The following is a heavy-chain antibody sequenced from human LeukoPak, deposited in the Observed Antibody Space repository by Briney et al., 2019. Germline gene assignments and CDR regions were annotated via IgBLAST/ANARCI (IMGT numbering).Heavy chain of an antibody. V-gene: IGHV4-59*08. CDR2: IHNRGST. D-gene: IGHD3-10*01. J-gene: IGHJ4*02. CDR1: GDSISPYF. CDR3: ARHANSYGSQTYPLDY. Sequence: PSETLSLTCAVSGDSISPYFWSCLRQPPGKGLEWIAYIHNRGSTNYNPSLNSRLTISIDVSKSQVSLKLTSVTAADTAVYYCARHANSYGSQTYPLDYWGQGTLVTVSS.